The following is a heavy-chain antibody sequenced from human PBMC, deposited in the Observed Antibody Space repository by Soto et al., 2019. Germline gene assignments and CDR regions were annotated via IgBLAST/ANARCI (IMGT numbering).Heavy chain of an antibody. Sequence: QVQLVQSGPEVKKPGASVKVSCKASDFSFTSDHISWVRQAPGQSPGWMGWVNIYNGNTNYAPKLRGRVTMTTDTSTSTAYMELRSLSSDDTAVYYCASADYCDNDSWGQGTLVTVSS. CDR1: DFSFTSDH. CDR3: ASADYCDNDS. V-gene: IGHV1-18*01. CDR2: VNIYNGNT. D-gene: IGHD4-17*01. J-gene: IGHJ5*01.